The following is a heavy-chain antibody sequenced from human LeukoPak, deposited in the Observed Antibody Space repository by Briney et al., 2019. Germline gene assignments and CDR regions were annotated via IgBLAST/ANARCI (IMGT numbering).Heavy chain of an antibody. Sequence: PSETLSLTCTVSGGSISSSSYYWGWIRQPPGKGLEWIGSIYYSGSTYYNPSLKSRVTISVDTSKNQFSLKLSSVTAADTAVYYCARVRTTVVTPLGYYYYYYMDVWGKGTTVTVSS. V-gene: IGHV4-39*07. J-gene: IGHJ6*03. CDR1: GGSISSSSYY. CDR3: ARVRTTVVTPLGYYYYYYMDV. CDR2: IYYSGST. D-gene: IGHD4-23*01.